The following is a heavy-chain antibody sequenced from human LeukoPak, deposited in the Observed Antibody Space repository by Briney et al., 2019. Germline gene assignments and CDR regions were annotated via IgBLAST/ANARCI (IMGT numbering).Heavy chain of an antibody. CDR1: GYTFTGYY. V-gene: IGHV1-2*02. CDR2: INPNSGGT. CDR3: AREGVPSLLGFDC. Sequence: ASVKVSCKASGYTFTGYYMHWVRQAPGQGLEWMGWINPNSGGTDYAQKFQGRVTLTRDTSISTLYMDLSGLRSDDAAVYYCAREGVPSLLGFDCWGQGSLVTVSS. D-gene: IGHD1-26*01. J-gene: IGHJ4*02.